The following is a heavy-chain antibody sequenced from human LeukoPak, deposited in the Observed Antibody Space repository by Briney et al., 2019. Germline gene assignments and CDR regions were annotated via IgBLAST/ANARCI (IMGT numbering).Heavy chain of an antibody. CDR1: GFSFSTSA. CDR2: IAYDGSKK. D-gene: IGHD3-10*01. J-gene: IGHJ6*02. V-gene: IGHV3-30*03. CDR3: AREFGKSVYGMDV. Sequence: GRSLRLSCAASGFSFSTSAMHWVRQAPGKGLEWVALIAYDGSKKFFAGSVKGRLSIFRDSSKNTVYLQMNSLSTEDTAVYYCAREFGKSVYGMDVWGQGTTVTVSS.